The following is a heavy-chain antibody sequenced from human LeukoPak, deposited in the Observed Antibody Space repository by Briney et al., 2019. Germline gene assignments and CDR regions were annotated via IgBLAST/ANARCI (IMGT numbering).Heavy chain of an antibody. V-gene: IGHV3-15*01. D-gene: IGHD3-10*01. Sequence: GGSLRLSCAASGFTFSNVWMSWIRQAPGKGLEWVGRILSRTDGGTTEYAAPVKGRFTISRDDSKNTLYLQMNSLKTEDTAVYYCITDEGVDDYFDYWGQGTLVTVSS. CDR1: GFTFSNVW. J-gene: IGHJ4*02. CDR3: ITDEGVDDYFDY. CDR2: ILSRTDGGTT.